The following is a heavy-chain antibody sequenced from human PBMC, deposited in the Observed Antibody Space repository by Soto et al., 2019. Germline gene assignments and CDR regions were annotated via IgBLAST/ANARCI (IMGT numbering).Heavy chain of an antibody. Sequence: EVQLVESGGDLVQPGGPLRLSCAASGFTASTNYMSWVRQAPGKGLEWISIIYSAGNTYYADSAKGRFTISRDNSKNSPYLKMNSLVAEGTAVYSRARYFVVGGTTINYYYGMDVWGQGTTVTVSS. CDR2: IYSAGNT. CDR1: GFTASTNY. D-gene: IGHD1-26*01. J-gene: IGHJ6*02. CDR3: ARYFVVGGTTINYYYGMDV. V-gene: IGHV3-66*01.